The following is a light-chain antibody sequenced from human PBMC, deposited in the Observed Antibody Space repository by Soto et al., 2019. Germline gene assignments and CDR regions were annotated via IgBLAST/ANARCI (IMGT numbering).Light chain of an antibody. J-gene: IGLJ3*02. CDR1: SSNIGAGYD. CDR3: FSYTASDLWV. CDR2: GNT. Sequence: QSVLAQPPSVSGAPGQRVTISCTGSSSNIGAGYDVHWYQHLPGTAPKLLIFGNTNRPSGVPDRFSASKSGASASLAITGLQPEDEADYFCFSYTASDLWVFGGGTKVTVL. V-gene: IGLV1-40*01.